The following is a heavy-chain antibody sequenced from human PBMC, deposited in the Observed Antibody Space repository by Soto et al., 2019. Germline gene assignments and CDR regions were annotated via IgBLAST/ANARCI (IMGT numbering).Heavy chain of an antibody. CDR3: VKDYSSGYVFDY. CDR2: ISSNGGST. CDR1: VFTLSSYA. V-gene: IGHV3-64D*06. D-gene: IGHD3-22*01. Sequence: WWSLRLSCSASVFTLSSYAMHWVRQAPGKGLEYVSAISSNGGSTYYADSVKGRFTISRDNSKNTLYLQMSSLRAEDTAVYYCVKDYSSGYVFDYWGQGTLVTVSS. J-gene: IGHJ4*02.